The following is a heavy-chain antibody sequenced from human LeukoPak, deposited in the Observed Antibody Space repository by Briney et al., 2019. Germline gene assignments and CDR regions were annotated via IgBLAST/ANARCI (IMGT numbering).Heavy chain of an antibody. CDR3: ARASSLEGPRLAVAGFDP. J-gene: IGHJ5*02. CDR1: GFTFSSYW. V-gene: IGHV3-7*01. Sequence: GGSLRLSCAASGFTFSSYWMSWVRQAPGKGLEWVANIKQDGSEKYYVDSVKGRFTISRDNAKNSLYLQMNSLRAEDTAVYYCARASSLEGPRLAVAGFDPWGQGTLVTVSS. D-gene: IGHD6-13*01. CDR2: IKQDGSEK.